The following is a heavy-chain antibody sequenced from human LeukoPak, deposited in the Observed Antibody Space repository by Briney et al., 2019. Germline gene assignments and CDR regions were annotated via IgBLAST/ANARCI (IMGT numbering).Heavy chain of an antibody. CDR3: SRGGVVAATDY. Sequence: GGSLRLSCAASGFTFSSYGMSWVRQAPGKGLEWVSSISGSGGGTYSADSVKGRFTISRDNAKNSLYLQMDSLRPEDTALYYCSRGGVVAATDYWGQGTLVTVSS. J-gene: IGHJ4*02. CDR2: ISGSGGGT. CDR1: GFTFSSYG. V-gene: IGHV3-23*01. D-gene: IGHD2-15*01.